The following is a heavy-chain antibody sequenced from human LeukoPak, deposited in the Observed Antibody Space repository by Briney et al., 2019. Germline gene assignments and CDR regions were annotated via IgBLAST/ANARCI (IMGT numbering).Heavy chain of an antibody. CDR1: GFTFSSYS. J-gene: IGHJ4*02. D-gene: IGHD2-2*01. Sequence: GGSLRLSCAASGFTFSSYSTNWVRQAPGKGLEWVSYISSSSSTIYYADSVKGRFTISRDNAKNSLYLQMNSLRAEDTAVYYCARDAFPEIPAAKMPMDYWGQGTLVTVSS. CDR2: ISSSSSTI. V-gene: IGHV3-48*01. CDR3: ARDAFPEIPAAKMPMDY.